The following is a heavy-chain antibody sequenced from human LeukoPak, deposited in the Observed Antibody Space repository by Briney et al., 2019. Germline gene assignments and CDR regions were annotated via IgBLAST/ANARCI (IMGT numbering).Heavy chain of an antibody. CDR3: ARDRGQTGYYWSYYYYMDV. CDR2: ISGGSSTM. CDR1: GFTFSDYS. J-gene: IGHJ6*03. V-gene: IGHV3-48*01. D-gene: IGHD3-9*01. Sequence: PGGSLRLSCAASGFTFSDYSMDSVRQAPGKGLEWVSYISGGSSTMYYADSVKGRFTISRDNAKNSLYLQMNSLRAEDTAVYYCARDRGQTGYYWSYYYYMDVWGIGTTVTVSS.